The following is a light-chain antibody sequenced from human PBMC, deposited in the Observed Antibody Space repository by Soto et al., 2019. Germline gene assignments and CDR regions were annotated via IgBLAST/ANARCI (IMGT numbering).Light chain of an antibody. CDR1: QSIRYW. V-gene: IGKV1-5*01. Sequence: DIQMTQSPSTLSASVGDRVTITCRASQSIRYWVAWYQHKPGKAPKLLIYDASTLESGVPTRFSGSGSGTEFTLTICSLHPDDFATYYCQQYNILSTFGQGTKVEI. CDR2: DAS. J-gene: IGKJ1*01. CDR3: QQYNILST.